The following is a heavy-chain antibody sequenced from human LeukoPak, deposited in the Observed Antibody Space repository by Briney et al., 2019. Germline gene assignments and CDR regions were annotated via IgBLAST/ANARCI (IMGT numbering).Heavy chain of an antibody. D-gene: IGHD5-18*01. V-gene: IGHV4-61*10. CDR1: GGSISSGSYF. Sequence: PSETLSLTCTVSGGSISSGSYFWSWIRQSAGKGLEWIGRIDSSGNTNYNPSLKSRVTISVDTSKNQFSLKLSSVTAADTAVYYCARGTWIQLLGLRFDPWGQGTLVTVSS. CDR2: IDSSGNT. CDR3: ARGTWIQLLGLRFDP. J-gene: IGHJ5*02.